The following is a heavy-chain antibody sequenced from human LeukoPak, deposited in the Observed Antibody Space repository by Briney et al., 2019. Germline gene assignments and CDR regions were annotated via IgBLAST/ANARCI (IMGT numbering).Heavy chain of an antibody. V-gene: IGHV3-74*01. CDR2: ISSDGGTT. CDR3: VRDSRTGVDY. Sequence: GGSLRLSCAASGFTFSDYYMHWVRQAPGKGLVWFSRISSDGGTTFYADSVKGRFTISRDNAKNTLYLEMNSLRAEDTAVYYCVRDSRTGVDYWAQGTLVSVS. D-gene: IGHD1-1*01. J-gene: IGHJ4*02. CDR1: GFTFSDYY.